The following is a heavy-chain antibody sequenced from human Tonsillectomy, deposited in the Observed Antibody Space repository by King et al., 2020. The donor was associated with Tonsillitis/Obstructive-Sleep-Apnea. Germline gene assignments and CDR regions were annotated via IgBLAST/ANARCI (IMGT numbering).Heavy chain of an antibody. D-gene: IGHD2-21*01. V-gene: IGHV1-18*01. J-gene: IGHJ3*02. Sequence: QLVPSGAEVKKPGASVKVSCKASGYTFTSFGINWVRQAPGQGLEWMGWISTYSGNINFAQKLQGRVTMTSDTSTSTAYMELWSLRSDDTAVYYCAREPYLTAFDIWGKGTMVTVFS. CDR3: AREPYLTAFDI. CDR1: GYTFTSFG. CDR2: ISTYSGNI.